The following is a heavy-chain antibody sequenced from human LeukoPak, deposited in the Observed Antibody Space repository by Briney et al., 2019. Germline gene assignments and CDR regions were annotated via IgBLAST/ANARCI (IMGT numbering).Heavy chain of an antibody. CDR2: IYHSGST. V-gene: IGHV4-38-2*02. CDR1: GYSISSGYY. D-gene: IGHD3-10*01. CDR3: MEGTDAFDI. Sequence: SETLSLTCTVSGYSISSGYYWGWIRQPPGKGLEWIGSIYHSGSTYYNPSLKSRVTISVDTSKNQFSLKLSSVTAADTAVYYCMEGTDAFDIWGRGTMVTVSS. J-gene: IGHJ3*02.